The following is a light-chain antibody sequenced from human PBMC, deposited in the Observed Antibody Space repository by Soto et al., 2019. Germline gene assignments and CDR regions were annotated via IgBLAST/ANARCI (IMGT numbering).Light chain of an antibody. CDR3: QQYNNWPPWT. V-gene: IGKV3-15*01. Sequence: EILMTQSPATLSVSPGERATLSCGASQSVSSNLAWYQQKPGQAPRLLIYGASTRATGIPARFSGSGSGTEFTLTISSLKSEDFAVYYCQQYNNWPPWTFGHGTKVDIK. J-gene: IGKJ1*01. CDR1: QSVSSN. CDR2: GAS.